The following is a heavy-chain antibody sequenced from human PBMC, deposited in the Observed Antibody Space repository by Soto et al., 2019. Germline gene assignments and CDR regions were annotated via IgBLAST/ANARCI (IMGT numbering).Heavy chain of an antibody. CDR1: GFTFSSYG. CDR2: ISYDGSNK. J-gene: IGHJ4*02. CDR3: AKGGANCGGDCPSDY. D-gene: IGHD2-21*02. V-gene: IGHV3-30*18. Sequence: GGSLRLSCAASGFTFSSYGMHWVRQAPGKGLEWVAVISYDGSNKYYADSVKGRFTISRDNSKNTLYLQMNSLRAEDTAVYYCAKGGANCGGDCPSDYWGQGTLVTVSS.